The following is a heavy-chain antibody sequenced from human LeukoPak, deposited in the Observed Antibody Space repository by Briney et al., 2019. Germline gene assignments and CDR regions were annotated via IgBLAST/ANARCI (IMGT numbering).Heavy chain of an antibody. CDR2: ISDTGGST. CDR1: GFTFSSYA. J-gene: IGHJ4*02. D-gene: IGHD3-10*01. V-gene: IGHV3-23*01. Sequence: GGSLRLSCAASGFTFSSYAMSWVRQAPGKGLEWVSGISDTGGSTYYADSVKGRFTISRDNSRKTLYLHMNSLRAEDTAVYYCAKDLRAWVGVIFDYWGQGTLVTVS. CDR3: AKDLRAWVGVIFDY.